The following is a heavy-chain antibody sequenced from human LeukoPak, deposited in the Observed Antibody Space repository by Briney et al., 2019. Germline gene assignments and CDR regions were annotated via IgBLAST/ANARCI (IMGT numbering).Heavy chain of an antibody. J-gene: IGHJ3*02. V-gene: IGHV1-18*01. Sequence: GASVKVSCKASGYTFTSYGISWVRQAPGQGLEWMGWISAYNGNTNYAQKLQGRVTMTTDTSTSTAYMELSRLRSDDTAVYYCASRATSEDAFDIWGQGTMVTVSS. CDR2: ISAYNGNT. CDR3: ASRATSEDAFDI. D-gene: IGHD1-26*01. CDR1: GYTFTSYG.